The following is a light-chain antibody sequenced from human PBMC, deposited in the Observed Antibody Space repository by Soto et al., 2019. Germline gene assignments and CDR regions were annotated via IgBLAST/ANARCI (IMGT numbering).Light chain of an antibody. CDR3: QQDCSSPYT. CDR1: QSVSSY. CDR2: GAS. J-gene: IGKJ2*01. Sequence: ENVLTQSPGTLSLSPGEIATLSCRASQSVSSYLAWYQQKPGQAPRLLIYGASSRATGIPDRFSGSGSGTDFTLTIIRVEPEDLAVYYCQQDCSSPYTFGQVTKLVIK. V-gene: IGKV3-20*01.